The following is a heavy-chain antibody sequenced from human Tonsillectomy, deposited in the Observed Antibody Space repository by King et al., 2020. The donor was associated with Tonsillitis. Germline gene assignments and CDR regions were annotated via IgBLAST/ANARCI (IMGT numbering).Heavy chain of an antibody. CDR2: IRSKAYGGTI. D-gene: IGHD3-10*01. J-gene: IGHJ4*02. CDR1: GFTFGDYA. CDR3: SRVWFGELYSPFDY. V-gene: IGHV3-49*03. Sequence: VQLVESGGGLVQPGRSLRLSCTGSGFTFGDYAMSWFRQAPGKGLEWVGFIRSKAYGGTIEYAASVNGRFTISRDDSKSIAYLQMNSLKTEDTAVYYCSRVWFGELYSPFDYWGQGTLVTVSS.